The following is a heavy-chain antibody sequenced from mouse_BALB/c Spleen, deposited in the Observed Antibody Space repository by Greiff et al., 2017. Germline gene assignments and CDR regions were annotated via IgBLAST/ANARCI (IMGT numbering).Heavy chain of an antibody. CDR3: ARSYGYDGYFDY. D-gene: IGHD2-2*01. V-gene: IGHV1S29*02. CDR1: GYTFTDYN. J-gene: IGHJ2*01. Sequence: VQLKQSGPELVKPGASVKISCKASGYTFTDYNMHWVKQSHGKSLEWIGYIYPYNGGTGYNQKFKSKATLTVDNSSSTAYMELRSLTSEDSAVYYCARSYGYDGYFDYWGQGTTLTVSS. CDR2: IYPYNGGT.